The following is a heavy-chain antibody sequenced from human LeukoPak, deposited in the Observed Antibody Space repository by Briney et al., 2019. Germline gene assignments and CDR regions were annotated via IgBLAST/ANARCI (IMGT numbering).Heavy chain of an antibody. V-gene: IGHV1-2*06. CDR3: ARLDSYDAFDI. D-gene: IGHD3-22*01. J-gene: IGHJ3*02. Sequence: ASVKVSCKASAYTFTGFYMHWVRQAPGQGLEWMGRINPNSGGTNYAQKFQGRVTMTRDTSISTAYMELSRLRSDDTAVYYCARLDSYDAFDIWGQGTMVTVSS. CDR1: AYTFTGFY. CDR2: INPNSGGT.